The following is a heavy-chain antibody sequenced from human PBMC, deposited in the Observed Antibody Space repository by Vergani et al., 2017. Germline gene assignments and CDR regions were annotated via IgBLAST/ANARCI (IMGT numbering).Heavy chain of an antibody. J-gene: IGHJ3*01. D-gene: IGHD2-21*02. Sequence: VQLQESGPGLVRPSETLSLTCGVSGISITRRFYWGWIRQPPGKGLEWIGNVDLSGSTYYNPSLKSRVTVSVDTSKNQLSLKLSSVTAADTAVYYCARSLRDSGDWTTYAFDFWGQGTVVTVSS. CDR2: VDLSGST. CDR3: ARSLRDSGDWTTYAFDF. V-gene: IGHV4-38-2*01. CDR1: GISITRRFY.